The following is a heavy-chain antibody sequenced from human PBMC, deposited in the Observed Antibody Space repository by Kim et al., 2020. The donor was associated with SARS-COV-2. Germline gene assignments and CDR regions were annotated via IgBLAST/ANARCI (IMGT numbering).Heavy chain of an antibody. D-gene: IGHD3-22*01. CDR3: ARGWDYDSSGYSRTFDY. J-gene: IGHJ4*02. V-gene: IGHV4-31*02. Sequence: LKSRVSISVDTSKNQLSLKLSSVTAADTAVYYCARGWDYDSSGYSRTFDYWGQGTLVTVSS.